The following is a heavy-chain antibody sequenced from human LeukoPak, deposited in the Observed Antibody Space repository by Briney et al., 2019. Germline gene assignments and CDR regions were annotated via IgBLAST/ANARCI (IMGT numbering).Heavy chain of an antibody. Sequence: ASVKVSCKASGYTFTSYGISWVRQAPGQGLEWMGSISSNNGNTNYAQKLQGRVTMTTDTSTSTAYMELRSLRSDDTAVYYCARDPPWQLVRYFDYWGQGTLVTVSS. CDR2: ISSNNGNT. J-gene: IGHJ4*02. CDR3: ARDPPWQLVRYFDY. D-gene: IGHD1-1*01. V-gene: IGHV1-18*01. CDR1: GYTFTSYG.